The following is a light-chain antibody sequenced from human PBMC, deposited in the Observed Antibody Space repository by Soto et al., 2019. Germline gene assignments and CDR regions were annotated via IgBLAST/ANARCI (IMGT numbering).Light chain of an antibody. V-gene: IGKV3-20*01. CDR1: QRVASSH. CDR3: QHYGSSPPYT. J-gene: IGKJ2*01. Sequence: EIVLTQSPGTLSLSPGESATLSCRASQRVASSHIPWYRQKPGQAPWLLIYGAANKATGIPARFSGSGSGTDFTLTISRREAEDSAVYYCQHYGSSPPYTFGQGTKLKIK. CDR2: GAA.